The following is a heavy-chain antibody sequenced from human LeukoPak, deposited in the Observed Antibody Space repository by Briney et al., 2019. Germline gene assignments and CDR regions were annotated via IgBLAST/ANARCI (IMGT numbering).Heavy chain of an antibody. J-gene: IGHJ5*02. V-gene: IGHV1-69*05. CDR2: IMPLFGTA. CDR1: GGTFNNSA. CDR3: ARDVHGDYRSGWCDP. D-gene: IGHD2-21*02. Sequence: SVKVSCKTSGGTFNNSAISWVRQAPGQGLEWLGGIMPLFGTAGYAQKFQGRGTITKDEATRTVYLELTSLTSDDTAVYYCARDVHGDYRSGWCDPWGQGTLVSVSS.